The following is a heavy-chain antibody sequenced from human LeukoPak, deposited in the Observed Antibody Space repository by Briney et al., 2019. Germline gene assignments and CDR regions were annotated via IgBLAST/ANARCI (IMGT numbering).Heavy chain of an antibody. V-gene: IGHV1-69*05. Sequence: SVKVSCKASGGTFSSYAISWVRQAPGQGLEWMGGIIPIFGTANYAQKLQGRVTMTTDTSTSTAYMELRSLRSDDTAVYYCARWGQQLVRDYYYGMDVWGQGTTVTVSS. CDR3: ARWGQQLVRDYYYGMDV. CDR1: GGTFSSYA. J-gene: IGHJ6*02. D-gene: IGHD6-13*01. CDR2: IIPIFGTA.